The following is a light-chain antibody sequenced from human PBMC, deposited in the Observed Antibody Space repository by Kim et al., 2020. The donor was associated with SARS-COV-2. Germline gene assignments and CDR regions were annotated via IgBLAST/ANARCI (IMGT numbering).Light chain of an antibody. J-gene: IGLJ2*01. CDR2: AQN. Sequence: SSELTQDPAVSVALGQTVRITCQGDSLRRNYATWYQQRPGQAPILVIYAQNTRPSGIPDRFSGSRSGKIASLTITGAQAEDEADYYCNSRDSTGNRVLFGGGTQLTVL. V-gene: IGLV3-19*01. CDR3: NSRDSTGNRVL. CDR1: SLRRNY.